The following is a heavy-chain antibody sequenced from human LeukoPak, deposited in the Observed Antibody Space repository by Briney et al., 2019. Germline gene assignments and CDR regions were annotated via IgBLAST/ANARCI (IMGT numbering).Heavy chain of an antibody. D-gene: IGHD3-16*01. J-gene: IGHJ5*02. CDR2: INPNSGGT. CDR1: GYTFTGYY. CDR3: ARQLDRESFGFDP. V-gene: IGHV1-2*02. Sequence: GASVKVSCKAYGYTFTGYYMHWVRQAPGQGLEWMGWINPNSGGTNYAQKFQGRVTMTRDTSISTAYMELSRLRSDDTAVYYCARQLDRESFGFDPWGQGTLVTVSS.